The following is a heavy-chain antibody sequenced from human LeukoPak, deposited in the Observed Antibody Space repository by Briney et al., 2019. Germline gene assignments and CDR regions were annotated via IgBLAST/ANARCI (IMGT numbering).Heavy chain of an antibody. CDR3: ANSDTNYYYYGMDV. V-gene: IGHV3-53*05. Sequence: GGSLRLSCAASGFTVSSNYMSWVRQAPGKGLEWVSVIYSDGSTYYADSAKGRFTISRDNSKNTLYLQMNSLRAEDTAVYYCANSDTNYYYYGMDVWGQGTTVTVSS. J-gene: IGHJ6*02. CDR1: GFTVSSNY. D-gene: IGHD1-26*01. CDR2: IYSDGST.